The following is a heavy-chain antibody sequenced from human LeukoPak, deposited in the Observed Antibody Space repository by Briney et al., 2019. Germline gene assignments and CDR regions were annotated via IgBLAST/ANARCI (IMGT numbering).Heavy chain of an antibody. CDR2: INHSRST. V-gene: IGHV4-34*01. J-gene: IGHJ4*02. Sequence: SETLSLTCAVYGGSFSGYYWSWIRQPPGKGLEWIGEINHSRSTNYNPSLKSRVTISVDTSKNQFSLKLSSVTAADTAVYYCARGGIAAAGDDYWGQGTLVTVSS. D-gene: IGHD6-13*01. CDR3: ARGGIAAAGDDY. CDR1: GGSFSGYY.